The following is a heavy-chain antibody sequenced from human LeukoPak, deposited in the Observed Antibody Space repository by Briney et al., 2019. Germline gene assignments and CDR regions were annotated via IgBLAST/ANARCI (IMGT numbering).Heavy chain of an antibody. D-gene: IGHD6-6*01. J-gene: IGHJ4*02. CDR1: GYTYTSYY. V-gene: IGHV1-46*01. CDR3: ARDRQGYSSPSPPPYFDY. Sequence: ASVRVSCKASGYTYTSYYMHSVRQAPGQGLDWMGIMNARGGSTSYAQKFQGRVTMTRDTSTSTVYMELSSLRSEDTAVYYCARDRQGYSSPSPPPYFDYWGQGTLVTVSS. CDR2: MNARGGST.